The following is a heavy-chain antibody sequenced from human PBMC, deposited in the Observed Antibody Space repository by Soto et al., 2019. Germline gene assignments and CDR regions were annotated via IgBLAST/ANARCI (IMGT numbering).Heavy chain of an antibody. CDR3: ARLGWWFDY. J-gene: IGHJ4*02. CDR2: IYYSGST. CDR1: GGSISSSSYY. D-gene: IGHD2-8*02. V-gene: IGHV4-39*01. Sequence: SETLSLTCTVSGGSISSSSYYWGWIRQPPGKGLEWIGSIYYSGSTYYNPSLKSRVTISVDTSKNQFSLKLSSVTAADTAVYYCARLGWWFDYWGQGTLVTVSS.